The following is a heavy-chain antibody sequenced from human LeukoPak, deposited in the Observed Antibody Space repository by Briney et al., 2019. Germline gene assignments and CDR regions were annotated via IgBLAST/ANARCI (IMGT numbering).Heavy chain of an antibody. CDR3: AGYHWNSGVVY. CDR1: GFTFSDYA. D-gene: IGHD1-7*01. V-gene: IGHV3-11*01. CDR2: ISRSGDTI. J-gene: IGHJ4*02. Sequence: GGSLRLSCAASGFTFSDYAMSWIRQAPGQGLEWVSYISRSGDTIDYADSVKGRFSISRDNAKNSLYLQMNSLRAEDTAVYYRAGYHWNSGVVYWGQGNLVTVSS.